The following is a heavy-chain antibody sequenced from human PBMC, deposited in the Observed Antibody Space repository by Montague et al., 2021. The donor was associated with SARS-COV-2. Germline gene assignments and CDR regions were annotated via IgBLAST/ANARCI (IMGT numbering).Heavy chain of an antibody. V-gene: IGHV4-4*02. CDR1: GDSISTDNW. J-gene: IGHJ6*02. CDR2: IYHTGST. CDR3: VYRDYYYYYGMDV. Sequence: SETLSLTCVVSGDSISTDNWWTWVRLPPGKGLEWVGEIYHTGSTKYNPSLKSRVTISVDKSKNQFSLKLSSVTAADTAVYYCVYRDYYYYYGMDVWGQGTTVTVSS. D-gene: IGHD5-12*01.